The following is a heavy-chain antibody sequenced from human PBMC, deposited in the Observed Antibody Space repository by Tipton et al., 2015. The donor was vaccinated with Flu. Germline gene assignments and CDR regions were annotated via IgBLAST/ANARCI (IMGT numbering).Heavy chain of an antibody. V-gene: IGHV4-39*07. CDR1: GGSISSSSYY. J-gene: IGHJ6*02. D-gene: IGHD3-10*01. CDR2: IYYSGST. CDR3: ARDLLLWFGDRYGMDV. Sequence: LRLSCTVSGGSISSSSYYWGWIRQPPGKGLEWIGSIYYSGSTYYNPSLKSRVTISVDTSKNQFSLKLSSVTAADTAVYYCARDLLLWFGDRYGMDVWGQGTTVTVSS.